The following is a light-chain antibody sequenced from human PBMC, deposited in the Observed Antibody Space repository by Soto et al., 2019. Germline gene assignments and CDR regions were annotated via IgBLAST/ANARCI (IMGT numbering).Light chain of an antibody. CDR2: DAS. J-gene: IGKJ4*01. CDR3: QQFSSYPLT. V-gene: IGKV3-11*01. CDR1: QSVSSY. Sequence: EIVLTQSPATLSLSPGERATLSCRASQSVSSYLAWYQQKPGQAPRLLIYDASNRATGIPARFSGSGSGTDFTLTISRLEPEYFAVYYCQQFSSYPLTFGGGTKVDIK.